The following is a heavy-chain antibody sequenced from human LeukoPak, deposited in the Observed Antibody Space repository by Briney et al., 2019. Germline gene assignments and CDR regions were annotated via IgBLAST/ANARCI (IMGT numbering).Heavy chain of an antibody. Sequence: GGSLRLSCVASGFTFSSYAMRWVRQAPGKGLEWVALISYDGSNKYYADSVKGRFTISRDNSKNTLYLQMNSLRAEDTAVYYCARGGVYSSGSYYLYYFDYWGQGTLVTVSS. V-gene: IGHV3-30-3*01. J-gene: IGHJ4*02. CDR1: GFTFSSYA. D-gene: IGHD6-19*01. CDR3: ARGGVYSSGSYYLYYFDY. CDR2: ISYDGSNK.